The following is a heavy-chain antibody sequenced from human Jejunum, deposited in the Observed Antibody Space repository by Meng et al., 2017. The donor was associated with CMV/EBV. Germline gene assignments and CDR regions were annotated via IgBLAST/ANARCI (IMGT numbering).Heavy chain of an antibody. Sequence: QVHLQESGPGLVQPSETLSLTFTVSVGSINTHYWSWIRQPPGKGLEWIGSIYYSGTIYYNPSLKSRGTISVDTSKSQFSLRLSSVTAADTAVYYCARGTGSYGHQFDYWGQGTLVTVSS. CDR1: VGSINTHY. J-gene: IGHJ4*02. CDR3: ARGTGSYGHQFDY. V-gene: IGHV4-59*11. D-gene: IGHD5-18*01. CDR2: IYYSGTI.